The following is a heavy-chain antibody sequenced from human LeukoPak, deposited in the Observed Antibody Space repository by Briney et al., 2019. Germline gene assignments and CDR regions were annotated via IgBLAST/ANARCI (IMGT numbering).Heavy chain of an antibody. Sequence: PSQTLSLTCAISGGSVSSNSAAWSWIRQSPSIGLEWLGRTYYSSKCYNDYAVSVKSRITIYTGTSKNQLSLQLNTVTPEATAVYYCARSSIAARRLRNWFDPWGQGTLVTVSS. V-gene: IGHV6-1*01. J-gene: IGHJ5*02. D-gene: IGHD6-6*01. CDR2: TYYSSKCYN. CDR3: ARSSIAARRLRNWFDP. CDR1: GGSVSSNSAA.